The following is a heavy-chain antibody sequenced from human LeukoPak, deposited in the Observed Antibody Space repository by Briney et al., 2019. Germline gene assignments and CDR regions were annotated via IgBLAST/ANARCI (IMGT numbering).Heavy chain of an antibody. CDR3: ARGGYYYGSGSSI. J-gene: IGHJ4*02. CDR2: ISPNSGGT. D-gene: IGHD3-10*01. Sequence: ASVKVSCKASGYTFTGYYMHWVRQAPGQGLEWMGWISPNSGGTNYAQKFQGRVTMTRDTSISTAYMELSRLRSDDTAVYYCARGGYYYGSGSSIWGQGTLVTVSS. CDR1: GYTFTGYY. V-gene: IGHV1-2*02.